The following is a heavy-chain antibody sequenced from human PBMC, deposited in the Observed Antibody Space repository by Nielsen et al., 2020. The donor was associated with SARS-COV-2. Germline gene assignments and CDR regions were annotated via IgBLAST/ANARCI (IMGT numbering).Heavy chain of an antibody. Sequence: SETLPPTCRVSGGTINDYYWSWSRHPPGNGLEWSGESHESGRANYNPSLKSRVNISVDTSKNQVSLRLSSVTAADTAVYYCARGLLLLWFGDPSKYYFDFWGPGTLVTVSS. CDR2: SHESGRA. J-gene: IGHJ4*02. V-gene: IGHV4-59*01. D-gene: IGHD3-10*01. CDR1: GGTINDYY. CDR3: ARGLLLLWFGDPSKYYFDF.